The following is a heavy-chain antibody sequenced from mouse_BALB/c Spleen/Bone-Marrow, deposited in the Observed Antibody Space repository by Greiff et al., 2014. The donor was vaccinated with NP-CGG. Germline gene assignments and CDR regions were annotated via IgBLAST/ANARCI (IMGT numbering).Heavy chain of an antibody. CDR2: IYPGSGNT. V-gene: IGHV1-77*01. CDR3: ARAASLDY. Sequence: QVQLQQPGAELARPGASVKLSCKASGYTFTDYYVRWGKQRTGQGLEWIGEIYPGSGNTYYNERFKGKATLTADRSSSTAYMQLSSLTSEDSAVYFCARAASLDYWGQGTSVTVSS. J-gene: IGHJ4*01. CDR1: GYTFTDYY.